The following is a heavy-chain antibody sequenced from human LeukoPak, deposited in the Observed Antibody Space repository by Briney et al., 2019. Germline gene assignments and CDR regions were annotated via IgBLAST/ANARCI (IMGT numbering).Heavy chain of an antibody. D-gene: IGHD5-12*01. CDR3: AREWAHSGYDSGGFDY. Sequence: GGSLRLSCAASGFTFSNYGMHWVRQAPGKGLQWVALISYDGGDKYYADSVKGRFTISRDNSKNTLYLQMNSLRAEDTAVYYCAREWAHSGYDSGGFDYWGQGTLVTVSS. J-gene: IGHJ4*02. CDR1: GFTFSNYG. CDR2: ISYDGGDK. V-gene: IGHV3-30*03.